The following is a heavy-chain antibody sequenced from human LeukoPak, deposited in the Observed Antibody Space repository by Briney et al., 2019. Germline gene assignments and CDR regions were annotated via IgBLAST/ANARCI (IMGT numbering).Heavy chain of an antibody. J-gene: IGHJ6*03. CDR2: TNWDGAST. D-gene: IGHD2-2*01. V-gene: IGHV3-20*04. CDR1: GFRFDDYG. CDR3: GRVYCSTTSCYDYYDYYMDV. Sequence: GGSLRLSCAASGFRFDDYGMSWVRHVPGKGLEWVSGTNWDGASTGYADSVKGRFTISRDNVKNFLYLQMNSLRVEDTTLYFCGRVYCSTTSCYDYYDYYMDVWGKGTTVTVSS.